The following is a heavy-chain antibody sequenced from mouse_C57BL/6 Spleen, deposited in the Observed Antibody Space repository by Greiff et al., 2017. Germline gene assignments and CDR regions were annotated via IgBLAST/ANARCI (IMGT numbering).Heavy chain of an antibody. CDR2: INPNYGTT. CDR1: GYSFTDYN. J-gene: IGHJ1*03. CDR3: AIGVGYYGSSYDWYFDV. D-gene: IGHD1-1*01. Sequence: VQLQQSGPELVKPGASVKISCKASGYSFTDYNMNWVKQSNGKSLEWIGVINPNYGTTSYNQKFKGKATLTVDQSSSTAYIQLNSLTSEDSAVYYCAIGVGYYGSSYDWYFDVWGTGTTVTVSS. V-gene: IGHV1-39*01.